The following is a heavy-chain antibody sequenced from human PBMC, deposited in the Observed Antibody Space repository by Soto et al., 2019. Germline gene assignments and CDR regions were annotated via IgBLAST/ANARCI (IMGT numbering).Heavy chain of an antibody. CDR1: GFTFSTYS. V-gene: IGHV3-30-3*01. Sequence: GGSLRLSCAASGFTFSTYSMHWVRQAPGKGLEWVALISYDESNKYYADSVRGRFTISRDNSRNTLYLQINSLRPEDTAVYYCARDLEDYCGGGNCYCYYWGQGTPVTVSS. J-gene: IGHJ4*02. D-gene: IGHD2-15*01. CDR3: ARDLEDYCGGGNCYCYY. CDR2: ISYDESNK.